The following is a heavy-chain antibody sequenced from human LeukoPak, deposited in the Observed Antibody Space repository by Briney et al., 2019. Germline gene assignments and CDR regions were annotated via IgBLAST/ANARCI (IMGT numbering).Heavy chain of an antibody. CDR3: AKGAYGFLEWLPQYPLYYFDY. CDR2: IIGSGGST. Sequence: PGGSLRLSCAASGFTFSSYAMSWVRQAPGKGLEWVSAIIGSGGSTYYADSVKGRFTISRDNSKNTLYLQMNSLRAEDTAVYYCAKGAYGFLEWLPQYPLYYFDYWGQGTLVTVSS. J-gene: IGHJ4*02. V-gene: IGHV3-23*01. CDR1: GFTFSSYA. D-gene: IGHD3-3*01.